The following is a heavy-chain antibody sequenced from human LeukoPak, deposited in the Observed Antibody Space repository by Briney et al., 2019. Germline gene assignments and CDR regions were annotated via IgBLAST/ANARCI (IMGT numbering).Heavy chain of an antibody. V-gene: IGHV4-59*01. D-gene: IGHD2-2*01. J-gene: IGHJ4*02. CDR1: GGSISSYY. CDR3: ARESGYCSSTSCYHEYYFDY. Sequence: PSETLSLTCIVSGGSISSYYWSWIRQPPGKGLEWIGYIYRSGRTNYNPSLKSRVTISVDTSKNQFSLKLSSVTAADTAVYYCARESGYCSSTSCYHEYYFDYWGQGTLVTVSS. CDR2: IYRSGRT.